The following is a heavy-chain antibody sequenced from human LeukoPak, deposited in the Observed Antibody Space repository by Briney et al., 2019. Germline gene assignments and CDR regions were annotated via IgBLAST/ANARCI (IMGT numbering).Heavy chain of an antibody. CDR1: GYTFTDYY. CDR3: ARDWSGSDY. Sequence: ASVTVSFKASGYTFTDYYMHWVRQAPGQGLEGMGWINPKSGGTNYAQKFQGRVTMTRDTSISTAYMELSRLRSDDTAVYYCARDWSGSDYWGQGTLVTVSS. J-gene: IGHJ4*02. D-gene: IGHD3-3*01. V-gene: IGHV1-2*02. CDR2: INPKSGGT.